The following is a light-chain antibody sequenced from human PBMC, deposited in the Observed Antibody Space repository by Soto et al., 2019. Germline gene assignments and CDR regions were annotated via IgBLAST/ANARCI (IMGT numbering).Light chain of an antibody. CDR1: QSVSNN. J-gene: IGKJ2*01. CDR2: GAS. V-gene: IGKV3-15*01. Sequence: EIVMTQSPATLSVSPGERATLSCRASQSVSNNLAWYQQKPGQAPRLLIHGASTRATGIPARFSGSGSGTEFTLTISSLQSEDFAVYYCQQYNNRPYTFGQGTKLEIK. CDR3: QQYNNRPYT.